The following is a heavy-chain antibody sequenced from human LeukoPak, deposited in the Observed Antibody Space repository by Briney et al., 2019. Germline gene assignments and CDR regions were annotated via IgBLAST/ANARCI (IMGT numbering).Heavy chain of an antibody. J-gene: IGHJ4*02. CDR1: GDSVSSNSAT. V-gene: IGHV6-1*01. CDR2: TSYRSKWYN. Sequence: SQTLSLTCDISGDSVSSNSATWNWIRQSPSRGLEWLGRTSYRSKWYNDHAVSAKSRIIINPDTSKNQFSLKLSSVTAADTAVYYCALITNYDSSGSLKGGYWGQGTLVTVSS. CDR3: ALITNYDSSGSLKGGY. D-gene: IGHD3-22*01.